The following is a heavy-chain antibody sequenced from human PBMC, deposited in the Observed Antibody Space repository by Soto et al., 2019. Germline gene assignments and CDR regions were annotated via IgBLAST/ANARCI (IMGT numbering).Heavy chain of an antibody. Sequence: ASVKVSCKASGYTYSTYYVHWVRQAPGQGLEWMGIIHPSGGSTTYAQKFLGRVTMTRDTSTSTVFMELSSLRAEDTAVYYCARVYRLRYFDWDGPPPHFDYWGQGTLVTVSS. J-gene: IGHJ4*02. V-gene: IGHV1-46*01. CDR1: GYTYSTYY. CDR2: IHPSGGST. D-gene: IGHD3-9*01. CDR3: ARVYRLRYFDWDGPPPHFDY.